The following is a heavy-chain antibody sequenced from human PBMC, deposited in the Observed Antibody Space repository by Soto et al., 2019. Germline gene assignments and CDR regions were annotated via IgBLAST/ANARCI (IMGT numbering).Heavy chain of an antibody. CDR1: GYTFTNFG. Sequence: ASVKVSCKASGYTFTNFGVTWVRRAPGQGLEWMGWISAYTDTPNYAQKFQGRVTMTIDTSTSTAYMDLRSLPSDDTAVYYGARVIPGVEVWFDPWGQGTLVTV. J-gene: IGHJ5*02. V-gene: IGHV1-18*01. D-gene: IGHD2-2*01. CDR2: ISAYTDTP. CDR3: ARVIPGVEVWFDP.